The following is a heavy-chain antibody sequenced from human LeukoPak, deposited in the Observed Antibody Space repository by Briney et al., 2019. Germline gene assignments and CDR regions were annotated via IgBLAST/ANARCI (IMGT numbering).Heavy chain of an antibody. J-gene: IGHJ4*02. Sequence: PSETLSLTCTVSGGSIGSYYWSWIRQPPGKGLEWIGNIYYSGSTNYNPSLKSRVTISVDTSKIQFSLKLSSVTAADTAVYYCARAELISFDWFTFDYWGQGILVTVSS. CDR3: ARAELISFDWFTFDY. V-gene: IGHV4-59*01. D-gene: IGHD3-9*01. CDR2: IYYSGST. CDR1: GGSIGSYY.